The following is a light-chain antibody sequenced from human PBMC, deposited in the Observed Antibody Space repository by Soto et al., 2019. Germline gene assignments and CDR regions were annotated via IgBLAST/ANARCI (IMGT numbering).Light chain of an antibody. CDR1: SSDVGGFNY. V-gene: IGLV2-8*01. CDR3: SSYAGSNNLWV. Sequence: QSVLTQPPSASGSPGQSVTISCTGTSSDVGGFNYVSWYQQHPGKAPKLMIYEVSKRPSGVPDRFSGSKSGNTASLTVSGLQAEDEADYYCSSYAGSNNLWVFGGGTKSPS. J-gene: IGLJ3*02. CDR2: EVS.